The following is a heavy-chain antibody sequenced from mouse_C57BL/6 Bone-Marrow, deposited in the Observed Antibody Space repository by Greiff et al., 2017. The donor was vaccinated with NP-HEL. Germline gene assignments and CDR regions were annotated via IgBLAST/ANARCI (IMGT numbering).Heavy chain of an antibody. D-gene: IGHD2-4*01. J-gene: IGHJ1*03. CDR3: AMEITAGWYFDV. CDR2: IHPSDSDT. CDR1: GYTFTSYW. V-gene: IGHV1-74*01. Sequence: QVQLQQPGAELVKPGASVKVSCTASGYTFTSYWMHWVKQRPGQGLEWIGRIHPSDSDTNYNQKFKGKATLTVDKSSSTAYMQLSSLTSEDSAVYYCAMEITAGWYFDVWGTGTTVTVSS.